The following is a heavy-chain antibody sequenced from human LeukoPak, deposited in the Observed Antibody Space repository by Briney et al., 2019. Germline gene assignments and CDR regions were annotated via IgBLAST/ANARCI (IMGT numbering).Heavy chain of an antibody. CDR3: ARGTVNYYDSSGYYYLGDY. Sequence: ASVKVSCKASGYTFTGYYMHWVRQAPGQGLEWMGWINPNSGGTNYAQKFQGRVTMTRDTSISTAYMELSRLRSDDTAVYYCARGTVNYYDSSGYYYLGDYWGRGTLVTVSS. J-gene: IGHJ4*02. CDR1: GYTFTGYY. D-gene: IGHD3-22*01. V-gene: IGHV1-2*02. CDR2: INPNSGGT.